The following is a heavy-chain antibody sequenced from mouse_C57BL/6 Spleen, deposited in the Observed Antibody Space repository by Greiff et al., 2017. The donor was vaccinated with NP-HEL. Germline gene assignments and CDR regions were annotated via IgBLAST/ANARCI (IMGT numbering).Heavy chain of an antibody. CDR3: ARRGQLRLGFAY. CDR1: GYTFTDYY. J-gene: IGHJ3*01. CDR2: INPNNGGT. Sequence: VQLQQSGPELVKPGASVKISCKASGYTFTDYYMNWVKQSHGKSLEWIGDINPNNGGTSYNQKFKGKATLTVDKSSSTAYMELRSLTSEDSAVYYCARRGQLRLGFAYWGQGTLVTVSA. D-gene: IGHD3-2*02. V-gene: IGHV1-26*01.